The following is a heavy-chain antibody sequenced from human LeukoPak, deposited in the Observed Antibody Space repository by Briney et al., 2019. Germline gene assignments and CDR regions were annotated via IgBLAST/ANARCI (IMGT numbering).Heavy chain of an antibody. CDR3: ARPRSRISWFDP. V-gene: IGHV4-39*01. Sequence: GSLRLSCAASGFTFSSYAMSWIRQPPGKGLEWIGNIYYSGSTYYNPSLKSRVTISVDTSKNQFSLRLKSVTAADTSIYYCARPRSRISWFDPWGQGTLVTVSS. D-gene: IGHD2-15*01. CDR2: IYYSGST. CDR1: GFTFSSYA. J-gene: IGHJ5*02.